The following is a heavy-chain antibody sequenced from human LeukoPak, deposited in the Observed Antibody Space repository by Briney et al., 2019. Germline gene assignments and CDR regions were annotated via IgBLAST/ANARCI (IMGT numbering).Heavy chain of an antibody. CDR3: ARMMEQWLGGNFDY. Sequence: GGSLRLSCAASGFTFSSYEMNWVRQAPGKGLEWVSYISSSGSTIYYADSVKGRFTISRDNAKNSLYLQMNSLRAEDTAVYYCARMMEQWLGGNFDYWGQGTLVTVSS. J-gene: IGHJ4*02. V-gene: IGHV3-48*03. CDR1: GFTFSSYE. CDR2: ISSSGSTI. D-gene: IGHD6-19*01.